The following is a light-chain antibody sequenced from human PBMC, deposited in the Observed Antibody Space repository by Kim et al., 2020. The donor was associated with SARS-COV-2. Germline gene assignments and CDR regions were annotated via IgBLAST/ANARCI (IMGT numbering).Light chain of an antibody. Sequence: ASVGDRVTITCRARQSISSWLAWYQQKPGRAPKLLISKASNLESGVPSRFSGSGSGTEFTLTISSLQPDDFATYYCQQYNTYSRTFGQGTKVDIK. CDR2: KAS. V-gene: IGKV1-5*03. CDR3: QQYNTYSRT. J-gene: IGKJ1*01. CDR1: QSISSW.